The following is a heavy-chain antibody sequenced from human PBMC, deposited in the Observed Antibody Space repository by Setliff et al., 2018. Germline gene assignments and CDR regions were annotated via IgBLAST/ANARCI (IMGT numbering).Heavy chain of an antibody. V-gene: IGHV1-8*02. J-gene: IGHJ3*02. D-gene: IGHD6-25*01. CDR2: MNPNSGNT. CDR3: ARGGKATGYGGGGAFDI. Sequence: ASVKVSCKASGYTFTSYGFSWVRQAPGQGLEWMGWMNPNSGNTGSTQKFQGRVTMTRNTSTSTAYMELSRLTSEDTAVYYCARGGKATGYGGGGAFDIWGQGTMVTVSS. CDR1: GYTFTSYG.